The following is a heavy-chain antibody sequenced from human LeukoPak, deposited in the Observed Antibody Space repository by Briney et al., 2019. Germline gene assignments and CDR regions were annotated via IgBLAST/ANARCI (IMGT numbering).Heavy chain of an antibody. CDR3: ARGQSYYMGV. V-gene: IGHV3-23*01. D-gene: IGHD6-19*01. CDR1: GFTFSSYA. CDR2: ISGSGGTT. J-gene: IGHJ6*03. Sequence: GGSLRLSCAASGFTFSSYAMSWVRQAPGKGLEWVSAISGSGGTTYYADSVKGRLTISRDNSKNTLYLQMSSLRDEDAAVYYCARGQSYYMGVWGKGTTVTISS.